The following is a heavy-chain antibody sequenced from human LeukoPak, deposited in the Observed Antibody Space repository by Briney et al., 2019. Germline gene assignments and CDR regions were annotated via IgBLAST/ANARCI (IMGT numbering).Heavy chain of an antibody. J-gene: IGHJ4*02. CDR1: GGSISSSNW. CDR2: IYHSGST. D-gene: IGHD7-27*01. V-gene: IGHV4-4*02. Sequence: PSETLSLTCAVSGGSISSSNWWTWVRQPPGKGLEWIGEIYHSGSTNYKSSLKSRVTISLDTSKNQFSLKLSSVTAADTAVYYCARGANWGSPDYWGQGTLVTVSS. CDR3: ARGANWGSPDY.